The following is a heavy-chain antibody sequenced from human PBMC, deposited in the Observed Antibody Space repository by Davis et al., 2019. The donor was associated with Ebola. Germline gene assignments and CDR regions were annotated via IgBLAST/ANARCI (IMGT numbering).Heavy chain of an antibody. Sequence: MPSETLSLTCAVYGGSFSAYYWSWIRQPPGKGLEWIGEIHPSGSTNYNPSLKSRVTMSVDTSKNQFSLKLSSVTAADTAVYFCARGNTIAAAGTGYYFDYWGQGTLVTVSS. V-gene: IGHV4-34*01. CDR3: ARGNTIAAAGTGYYFDY. D-gene: IGHD6-13*01. CDR1: GGSFSAYY. J-gene: IGHJ4*02. CDR2: IHPSGST.